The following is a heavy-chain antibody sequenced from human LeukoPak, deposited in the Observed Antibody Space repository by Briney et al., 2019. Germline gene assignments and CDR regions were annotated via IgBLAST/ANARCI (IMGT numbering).Heavy chain of an antibody. Sequence: GGSLRLSCAASGFTFSSYGMHWVRQAPGKGLEWVAVIWYDGSNKYYADSVKGRFTIPRDNSKNTLYLQINGLRAEDTAVYYCAKDPPRTYYYDSSGYLPWGQGTLVTVSS. V-gene: IGHV3-30*02. CDR3: AKDPPRTYYYDSSGYLP. D-gene: IGHD3-22*01. CDR1: GFTFSSYG. J-gene: IGHJ4*02. CDR2: IWYDGSNK.